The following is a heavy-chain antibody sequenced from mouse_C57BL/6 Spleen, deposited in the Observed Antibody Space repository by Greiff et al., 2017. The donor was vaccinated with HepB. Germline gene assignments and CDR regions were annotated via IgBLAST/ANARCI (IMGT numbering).Heavy chain of an antibody. J-gene: IGHJ1*03. D-gene: IGHD1-1*01. V-gene: IGHV1-50*01. CDR1: GYTFTSYW. Sequence: QVQLKQPGAELVKPGASVKLSCKASGYTFTSYWMQWVKQRPGQGLEWIGEIDPSDSYTNYNQKFKGKATLTVDTSSSTAYMQLSSLTSEDSAVYYCARGDYYGSSYWYFDVWAQGPRSPSPQ. CDR2: IDPSDSYT. CDR3: ARGDYYGSSYWYFDV.